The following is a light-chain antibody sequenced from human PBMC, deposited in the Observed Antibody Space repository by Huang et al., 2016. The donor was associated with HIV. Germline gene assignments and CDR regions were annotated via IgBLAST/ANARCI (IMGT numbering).Light chain of an antibody. CDR3: QQYNRFYT. V-gene: IGKV1-5*03. CDR1: PSVGNW. Sequence: DIQLTQSPSTLSASVGDRVTITCRASPSVGNWLAWYQQKPGQAPKLLYYTASTLQKGVPSRFSGSGSETEFTLTINSLQPDDFATYYCQQYNRFYTFGQGTRLDIK. J-gene: IGKJ2*01. CDR2: TAS.